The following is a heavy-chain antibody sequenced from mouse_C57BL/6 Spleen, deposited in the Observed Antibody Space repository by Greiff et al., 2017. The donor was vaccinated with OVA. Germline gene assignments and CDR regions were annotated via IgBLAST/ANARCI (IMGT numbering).Heavy chain of an antibody. CDR2: IYPGDGDT. Sequence: VKLQESGAELVKPGASVKISCKASGYAFSSYWMNWVKQRPGKGLEWIGQIYPGDGDTNYNGKFKGKATLTADKSSSTAYMQLSSLTSEDSAVYFRARRHYGNPLFDYWGQGTTLTVSS. CDR3: ARRHYGNPLFDY. D-gene: IGHD2-1*01. J-gene: IGHJ2*01. V-gene: IGHV1-80*01. CDR1: GYAFSSYW.